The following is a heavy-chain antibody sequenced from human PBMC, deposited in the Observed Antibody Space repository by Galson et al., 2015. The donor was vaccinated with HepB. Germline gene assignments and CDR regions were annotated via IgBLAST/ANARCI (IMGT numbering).Heavy chain of an antibody. D-gene: IGHD3-3*01. CDR3: ARVLKYYDFWSGSDSIGMDV. CDR1: GGTFSSYA. V-gene: IGHV1-69*13. Sequence: SVKVSCKASGGTFSSYAISWVRQAPGQGLEWMGGIIPIFGTANYAQKFQGRVTITADESTSTAYMELSSLRSEDTAVYYCARVLKYYDFWSGSDSIGMDVWGQGTTVTVSS. J-gene: IGHJ6*02. CDR2: IIPIFGTA.